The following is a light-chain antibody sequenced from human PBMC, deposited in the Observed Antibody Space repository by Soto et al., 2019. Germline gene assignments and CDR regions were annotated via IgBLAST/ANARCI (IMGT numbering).Light chain of an antibody. Sequence: EIVLTQSPGTLSLSPGERATLSCRASQSVSSSNLAWYQQKPGQSPRLLIYGASTRATGIPARFSGSGSGTDFTLTISSLEPEDFAVYYCQQRSNWRWTFGQGTKVDIK. CDR2: GAS. CDR3: QQRSNWRWT. V-gene: IGKV3D-20*02. J-gene: IGKJ1*01. CDR1: QSVSSSN.